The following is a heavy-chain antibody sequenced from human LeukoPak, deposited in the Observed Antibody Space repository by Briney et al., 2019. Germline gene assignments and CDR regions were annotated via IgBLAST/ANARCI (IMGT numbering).Heavy chain of an antibody. Sequence: PGGSLRLSCAVSVFTFTNYWMSWVRQAPGKGPEWVANINQDGSEKYYADSVKGRFTISRDNAKNSLYLEMNSLTVEDTAVYYCARDHIKTYGVVILGRWGQGTLVTVSS. V-gene: IGHV3-7*01. CDR2: INQDGSEK. J-gene: IGHJ4*02. CDR1: VFTFTNYW. CDR3: ARDHIKTYGVVILGR. D-gene: IGHD3-3*01.